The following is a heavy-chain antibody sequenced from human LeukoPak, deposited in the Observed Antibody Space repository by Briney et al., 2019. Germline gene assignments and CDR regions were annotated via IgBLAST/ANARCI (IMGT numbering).Heavy chain of an antibody. D-gene: IGHD3-3*01. CDR3: AKGGTVLRFLEWLLGGSYFDY. J-gene: IGHJ4*02. Sequence: QPGGSLRLSCAASGFTFSSYAMSWVRQAPGKGLEWVSAISGSGGSTYYVDSVKGRFTISRDNSKNTLYLQMNSLRAEDTAVYYCAKGGTVLRFLEWLLGGSYFDYGGQGTLVTVSS. V-gene: IGHV3-23*01. CDR1: GFTFSSYA. CDR2: ISGSGGST.